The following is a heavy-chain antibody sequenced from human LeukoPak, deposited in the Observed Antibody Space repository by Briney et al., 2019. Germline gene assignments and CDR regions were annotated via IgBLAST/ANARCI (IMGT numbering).Heavy chain of an antibody. Sequence: SQTLSLTCTVSGGSISSGSYYWSWIRQPAGKGLEWIGRVYTSGSTNYNPSLKSRVTISVDTSKNQFSLKLSSVTAADTAVYYCARYRSYCSGGSCFPYYFDYWSQGTLVTVSS. CDR1: GGSISSGSYY. CDR3: ARYRSYCSGGSCFPYYFDY. V-gene: IGHV4-61*02. J-gene: IGHJ4*02. CDR2: VYTSGST. D-gene: IGHD2-15*01.